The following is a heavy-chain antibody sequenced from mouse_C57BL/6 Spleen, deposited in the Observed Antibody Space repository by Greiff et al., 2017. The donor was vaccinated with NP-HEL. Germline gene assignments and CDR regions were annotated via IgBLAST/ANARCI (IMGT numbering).Heavy chain of an antibody. V-gene: IGHV1-18*01. CDR3: ARGTLNWDYFDY. J-gene: IGHJ2*01. Sequence: EVMLVESGPELVKPGASVKIPCKASGYTFTDYNMDWVKQSHGKSLEWIGDINPNNGGTSYNQKFKGKATLTVDKSSSTAYMELRSLTSEDTAVYYCARGTLNWDYFDYWGQGTTLTVSS. CDR1: GYTFTDYN. D-gene: IGHD4-1*01. CDR2: INPNNGGT.